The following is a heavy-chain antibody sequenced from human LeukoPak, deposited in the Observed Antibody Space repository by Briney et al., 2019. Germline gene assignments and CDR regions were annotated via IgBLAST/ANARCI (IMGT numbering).Heavy chain of an antibody. J-gene: IGHJ5*02. CDR3: ARDMVDRDMVKSLGWFDP. CDR1: GGSISSYY. CDR2: IYYSGST. V-gene: IGHV4-59*01. Sequence: SETLSLTCTVSGGSISSYYWSWTRQPPGKGLEWIGHIYYSGSTNYSPSLKSRVTISLDTSKNQFSLKLSSVAAADTAVYYCARDMVDRDMVKSLGWFDPWGQGTLVTVSS. D-gene: IGHD5-18*01.